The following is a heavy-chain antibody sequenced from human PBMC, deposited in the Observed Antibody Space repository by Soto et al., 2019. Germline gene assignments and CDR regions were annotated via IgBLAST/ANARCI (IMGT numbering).Heavy chain of an antibody. J-gene: IGHJ4*02. Sequence: TSETLSLTCTVSGGSVSNGMYYWSWIRQPPGKGLEWIGNVYFTGTTIYNPSLKSRVTMSVDTYKDQFFLKLTSVTAADTAVYYCARYCNNSDCRHFYYFDHWGLGTLVTVSS. CDR2: VYFTGTT. V-gene: IGHV4-61*01. CDR1: GGSVSNGMYY. CDR3: ARYCNNSDCRHFYYFDH. D-gene: IGHD1-20*01.